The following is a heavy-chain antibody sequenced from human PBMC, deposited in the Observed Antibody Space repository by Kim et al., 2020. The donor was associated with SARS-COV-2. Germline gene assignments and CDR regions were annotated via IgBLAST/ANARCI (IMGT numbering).Heavy chain of an antibody. Sequence: GGSLRLSCAAAGFTFSTYAMSWVRQAPGRGLEWVAIIGDDGDKKYYADSVKGRFTISRDNSKNTVSLQMSSLRVEDTAVYYCARCPLIRYVVDVWGEWTT. CDR3: ARCPLIRYVVDV. D-gene: IGHD2-8*01. CDR1: GFTFSTYA. V-gene: IGHV3-33*08. CDR2: IGDDGDKK. J-gene: IGHJ6*02.